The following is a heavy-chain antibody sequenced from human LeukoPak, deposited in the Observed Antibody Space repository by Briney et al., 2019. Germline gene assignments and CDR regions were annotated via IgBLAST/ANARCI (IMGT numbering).Heavy chain of an antibody. Sequence: SETLSLTCAVYGWSFSGYYWSWIRQPPGKGLEWIGEINHRGSTNYNPSLKSRVTISVDTSKNQFSLKLSSVTAADTAVYYCSRGILSYSSFPFDPWGQGTLVTVSS. J-gene: IGHJ5*02. D-gene: IGHD6-6*01. CDR1: GWSFSGYY. CDR3: SRGILSYSSFPFDP. CDR2: INHRGST. V-gene: IGHV4-34*01.